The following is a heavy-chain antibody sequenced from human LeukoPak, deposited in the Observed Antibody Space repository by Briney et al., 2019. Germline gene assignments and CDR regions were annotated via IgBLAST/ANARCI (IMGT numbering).Heavy chain of an antibody. J-gene: IGHJ5*02. D-gene: IGHD5-18*01. CDR2: IYYSGAT. V-gene: IGHV4-39*07. Sequence: PSETLSLTCTVPGGSISSTSFYWGWIRQPPGKGLEWIGSIYYSGATYYNPSLKSRVTISIDTSKNQFSLKLSSVTAADTAVYYCAGRGNSYGFGWFDPWGQGTLVTVSS. CDR1: GGSISSTSFY. CDR3: AGRGNSYGFGWFDP.